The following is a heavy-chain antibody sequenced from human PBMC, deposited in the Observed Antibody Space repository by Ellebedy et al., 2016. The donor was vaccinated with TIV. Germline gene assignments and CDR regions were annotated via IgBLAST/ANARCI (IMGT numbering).Heavy chain of an antibody. CDR2: ISWNSGSI. J-gene: IGHJ6*02. CDR3: AKDLGYTYSYGMDV. V-gene: IGHV3-9*01. D-gene: IGHD1-1*01. Sequence: GGSLRLSCAASGFTFGDYAMHWVRQAPGKGLEWVSSISWNSGSITYADSVKGRFTISRDNAKNSLYLQMNSLRADDTALYYCAKDLGYTYSYGMDVWGQGTTVTVSS. CDR1: GFTFGDYA.